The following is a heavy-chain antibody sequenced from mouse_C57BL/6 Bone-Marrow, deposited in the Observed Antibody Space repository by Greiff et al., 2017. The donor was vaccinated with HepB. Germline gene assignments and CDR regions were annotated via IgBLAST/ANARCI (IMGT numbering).Heavy chain of an antibody. Sequence: EVRLVESGGGLVKPGGSLKLSCAASGFTFSSYAMSWVRQTPEKRLEWVATISDGGSYTYYPDNVKGRFTISRDNAKNNLYLQMSHLKSEDTAMYYCARYRSSLYAMDYWGQGTSVTVSS. J-gene: IGHJ4*01. D-gene: IGHD1-1*01. V-gene: IGHV5-4*01. CDR1: GFTFSSYA. CDR2: ISDGGSYT. CDR3: ARYRSSLYAMDY.